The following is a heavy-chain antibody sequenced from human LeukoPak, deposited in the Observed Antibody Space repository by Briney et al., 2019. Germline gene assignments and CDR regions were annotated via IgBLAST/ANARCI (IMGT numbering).Heavy chain of an antibody. CDR1: GFTFSSYA. V-gene: IGHV3-30-3*01. Sequence: GRSLRLSCAASGFTFSSYAMHWVRQAPGKGLEWVAVISYDGSNKYYADSVKGRFTISRDNSKNTLYLQMNSLRVEDTAVYYCARDLWGYDYGDYVAGLVYWGQGTLVTVSS. CDR3: ARDLWGYDYGDYVAGLVY. J-gene: IGHJ4*02. CDR2: ISYDGSNK. D-gene: IGHD4-17*01.